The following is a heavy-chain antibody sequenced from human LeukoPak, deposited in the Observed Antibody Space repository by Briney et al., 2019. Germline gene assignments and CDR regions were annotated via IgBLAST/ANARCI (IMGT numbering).Heavy chain of an antibody. CDR3: AKKGLRPDAFDI. J-gene: IGHJ3*02. Sequence: GGSLRLSCAASGFTFSSYAMSWVRQAPGKGLEWVSAISGSGGSTYYADSVKGRFTISRDNSKNPLYLQMNSLRAEDTAVYYCAKKGLRPDAFDIWGQGTMVTVSS. CDR2: ISGSGGST. V-gene: IGHV3-23*01. CDR1: GFTFSSYA.